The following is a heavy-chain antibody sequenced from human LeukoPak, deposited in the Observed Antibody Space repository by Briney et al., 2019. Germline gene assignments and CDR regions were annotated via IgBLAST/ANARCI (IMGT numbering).Heavy chain of an antibody. J-gene: IGHJ4*02. CDR3: AKGGGGSDY. D-gene: IGHD3-16*01. CDR2: IYSGGST. CDR1: GFTFNDYG. V-gene: IGHV3-23*03. Sequence: PGGSLRLSCEIPGFTFNDYGMHWVRQAPGKGLEWVSVIYSGGSTYYADSVKGRFTISRDNSKNTLYLQMNSLRAEDTAVYYCAKGGGGSDYWGQGTLVTVSS.